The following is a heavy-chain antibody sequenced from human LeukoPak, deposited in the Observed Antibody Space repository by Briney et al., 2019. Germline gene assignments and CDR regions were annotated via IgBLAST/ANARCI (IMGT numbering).Heavy chain of an antibody. CDR1: GYSIRSGYY. V-gene: IGHV4-38-2*02. Sequence: KTSETLSLTCAVSGYSIRSGYYWAWIRQPPGKGLEWIGSLHHTRSTYYNPSLKSRVSMSVDRSNNNFSLKLSTVTASDTAVYYCARDRESSPWELLLDYWGQGILVTDSS. CDR3: ARDRESSPWELLLDY. CDR2: LHHTRST. D-gene: IGHD1-26*01. J-gene: IGHJ4*02.